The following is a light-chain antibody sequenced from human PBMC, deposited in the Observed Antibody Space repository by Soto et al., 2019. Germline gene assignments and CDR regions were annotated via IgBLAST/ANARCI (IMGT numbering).Light chain of an antibody. J-gene: IGKJ1*01. V-gene: IGKV1-8*01. CDR1: QGISSY. CDR3: QQYYSYPWT. CDR2: AAS. Sequence: AIRMTQSPSSLSASTGDRVTINCRGSQGISSYLAWYQQKPGKAPKLLIYAASTLQSGVPSRFSGSGSGTDFTLTISCLQSEDFATYYCQQYYSYPWTFGQGTKVDIK.